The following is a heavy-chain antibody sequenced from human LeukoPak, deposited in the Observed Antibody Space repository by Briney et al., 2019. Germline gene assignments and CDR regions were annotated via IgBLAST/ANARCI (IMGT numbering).Heavy chain of an antibody. CDR3: AREDGSGNFCFDY. Sequence: ASVKVSCKASGYTFTGYYMHWVRQAPGQGLEWMGWTNPNSGGTNYAQKFQGRVTMTRDTSISTAYMELSRLRSDDTAVYYCAREDGSGNFCFDYWGQGTLVTVSS. V-gene: IGHV1-2*02. D-gene: IGHD3-10*01. CDR1: GYTFTGYY. J-gene: IGHJ4*02. CDR2: TNPNSGGT.